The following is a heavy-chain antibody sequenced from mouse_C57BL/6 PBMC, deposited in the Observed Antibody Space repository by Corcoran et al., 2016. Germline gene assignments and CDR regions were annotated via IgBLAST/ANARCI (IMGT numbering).Heavy chain of an antibody. D-gene: IGHD1-1*01. V-gene: IGHV8-12*01. CDR1: GFSLSASGMG. CDR3: ARRAPHYYGSSTYYAMDY. CDR2: IYWDDDK. J-gene: IGHJ4*01. Sequence: QVTLKESGPGILQSSPTLSMTCSFSGFSLSASGMGVSWLRQASGKGLEWLAHIYWDDDKRNNPSLKSRLTIPKDTSRNLVFLKITSVDTADTATDYGARRAPHYYGSSTYYAMDYWGQGTSVTVSS.